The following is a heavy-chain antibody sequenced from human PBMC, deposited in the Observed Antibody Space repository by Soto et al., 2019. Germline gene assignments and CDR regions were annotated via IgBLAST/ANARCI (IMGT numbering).Heavy chain of an antibody. Sequence: SVKVSCKASGGTFSSYAISWVRQAPGQGLEWMGGIIPIFGTANYAQKFQGRVTITADESTSTAYMELSSLRSEDTAVYYCARFRRDGYNHMEFDYWGQGTLVTVSS. D-gene: IGHD5-12*01. V-gene: IGHV1-69*13. CDR1: GGTFSSYA. CDR2: IIPIFGTA. CDR3: ARFRRDGYNHMEFDY. J-gene: IGHJ4*02.